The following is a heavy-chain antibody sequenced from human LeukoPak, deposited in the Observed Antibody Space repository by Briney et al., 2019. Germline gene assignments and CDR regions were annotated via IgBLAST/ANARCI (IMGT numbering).Heavy chain of an antibody. V-gene: IGHV4-34*01. CDR1: GGSFSGYY. Sequence: PSETLSLTCAVYGGSFSGYYWSWIRQPPGKGLEWIGEINHSGSTNYNPSLKSRVTISVDTSKNQFSLKLSSVTAADTAVYYCARGSRLVRGVHNWFDPWGQGTLVTASS. D-gene: IGHD3-10*01. J-gene: IGHJ5*02. CDR3: ARGSRLVRGVHNWFDP. CDR2: INHSGST.